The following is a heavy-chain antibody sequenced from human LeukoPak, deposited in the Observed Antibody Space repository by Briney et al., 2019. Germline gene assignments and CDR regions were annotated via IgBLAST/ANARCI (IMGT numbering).Heavy chain of an antibody. CDR1: GGSISSYY. CDR2: IYTSGST. Sequence: SETLSLTCTVSGGSISSYYWSWIRQPPGKGLEWIGYIYTSGSTNYNPSLKSRVTISVDTSKNQFSLKLSSVTAADTAVYYCARLVEMAAMNQNYYYYYMDVWGKGTTVTVSS. CDR3: ARLVEMAAMNQNYYYYYMDV. D-gene: IGHD5-24*01. V-gene: IGHV4-4*09. J-gene: IGHJ6*03.